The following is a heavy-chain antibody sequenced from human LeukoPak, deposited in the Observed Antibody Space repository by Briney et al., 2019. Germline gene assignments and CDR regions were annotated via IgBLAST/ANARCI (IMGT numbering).Heavy chain of an antibody. J-gene: IGHJ3*02. Sequence: KPSETLSLTCTVSGGSISSSTYYWGWIRQPPGKGLEWIGSIYYSGSTYYNPSLKSRVTISVDTSKNQFSLKLSSVTAADTAVYYCARLSGITMIVVFISDAFDIWGQGTMVTVSS. CDR3: ARLSGITMIVVFISDAFDI. D-gene: IGHD3-22*01. CDR2: IYYSGST. V-gene: IGHV4-39*01. CDR1: GGSISSSTYY.